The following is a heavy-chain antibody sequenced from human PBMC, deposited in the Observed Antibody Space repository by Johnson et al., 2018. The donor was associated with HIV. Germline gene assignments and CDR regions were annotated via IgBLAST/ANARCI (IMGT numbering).Heavy chain of an antibody. V-gene: IGHV3-66*01. CDR1: GFTVSSSS. D-gene: IGHD5-18*01. CDR3: ARDPSWGYAFDI. Sequence: VQLVESGGGLVQPGGSLRLSCVEYGFTVSSSSMSWVRQAPGKGLEWVSVIYSRGGSYYVDSVRGRFTISRDNSKNTLYLQMNSLRAEDTALYYCARDPSWGYAFDIWGQGTMVTVSS. J-gene: IGHJ3*02. CDR2: IYSRGGS.